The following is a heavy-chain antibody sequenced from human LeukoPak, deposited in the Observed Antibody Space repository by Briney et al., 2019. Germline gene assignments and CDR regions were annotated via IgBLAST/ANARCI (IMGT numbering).Heavy chain of an antibody. Sequence: ASVKVSCKASGYTFTGYYMHWVRQAPGQGLEWVGWINPNSGGTKYAQRFQDRVSMTRDTSITTAHMELSRLRSDDTAVYYCARGSGYYTGWSDPWGQGTLVTVSS. CDR3: ARGSGYYTGWSDP. J-gene: IGHJ5*02. CDR1: GYTFTGYY. D-gene: IGHD3-3*01. CDR2: INPNSGGT. V-gene: IGHV1-2*02.